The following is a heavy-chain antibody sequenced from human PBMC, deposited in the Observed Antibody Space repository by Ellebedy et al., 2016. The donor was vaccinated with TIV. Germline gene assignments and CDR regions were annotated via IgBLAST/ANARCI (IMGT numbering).Heavy chain of an antibody. V-gene: IGHV3-7*01. D-gene: IGHD4-17*01. Sequence: GESLKISCAASGFSFRSYWMTWVRQAPGKGLEWVAKIRQEGDEIYYVESVKGRFTISRDNAKSSLFLQMNRLRVEDTAVYYCARRASYGDYAVQVNPWFDPWGQGTLVTVSS. CDR3: ARRASYGDYAVQVNPWFDP. CDR2: IRQEGDEI. J-gene: IGHJ5*02. CDR1: GFSFRSYW.